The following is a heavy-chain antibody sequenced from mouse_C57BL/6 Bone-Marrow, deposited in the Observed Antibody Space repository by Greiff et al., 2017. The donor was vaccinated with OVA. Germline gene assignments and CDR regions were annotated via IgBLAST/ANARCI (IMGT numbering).Heavy chain of an antibody. CDR1: GFNIKNTY. CDR3: ARSDYYGSSPYYCDY. J-gene: IGHJ2*01. V-gene: IGHV14-3*01. D-gene: IGHD1-1*01. CDR2: IDPANGNT. Sequence: VQLQQSVAELVRPGASVKLSCTASGFNIKNTYMHWVKQRPEQGLEWIGRIDPANGNTKYAPKFQGKATITADTSSNTAYLQLSSLTSEDTAIYYCARSDYYGSSPYYCDYWGQGTTLTVSS.